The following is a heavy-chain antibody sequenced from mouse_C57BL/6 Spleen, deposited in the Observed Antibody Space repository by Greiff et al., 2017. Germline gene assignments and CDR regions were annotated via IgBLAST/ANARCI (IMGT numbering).Heavy chain of an antibody. V-gene: IGHV1-61*01. CDR2: IYPSDSET. Sequence: QVQLQQPGAELVRPGSSVKLSCKASGYTFTSYWMDWVKQRPGQGLEWIGNIYPSDSETHYNQKFKDKATLTVDKSSSTAYMQLSSLTSEDSAVYYCAKEAGTGYWGQGTTLTVSS. J-gene: IGHJ2*01. CDR1: GYTFTSYW. D-gene: IGHD3-3*01. CDR3: AKEAGTGY.